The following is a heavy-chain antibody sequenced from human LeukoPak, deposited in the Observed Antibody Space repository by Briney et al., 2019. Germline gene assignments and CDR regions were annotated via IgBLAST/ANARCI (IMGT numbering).Heavy chain of an antibody. J-gene: IGHJ5*02. CDR2: ITKGGATV. CDR1: GFTLSNYE. Sequence: PGGSLRLSCAPSGFTLSNYEMNWVRLTPGKGLEWISYITKGGATVLYAESVKGRFTISRDNANSSLYLQMNSLRAEDTAVYLCARLSVSITRRFDLWGQGTLVTVSS. D-gene: IGHD3-3*01. CDR3: ARLSVSITRRFDL. V-gene: IGHV3-48*03.